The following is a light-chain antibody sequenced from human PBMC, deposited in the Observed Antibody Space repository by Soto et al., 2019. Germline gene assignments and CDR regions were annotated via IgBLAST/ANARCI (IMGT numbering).Light chain of an antibody. CDR1: QSVSSTY. V-gene: IGKV3-20*01. J-gene: IGKJ1*01. CDR3: QHYGFSSWT. Sequence: ELVLTQSPGTLSLSPGERATLSCRASQSVSSTYLAWYQQTPGQAPRLLIYGASSRATGIPDRFSGSGSGADFTRTISSLEPEDFAMYYCQHYGFSSWTFGQGTKVESK. CDR2: GAS.